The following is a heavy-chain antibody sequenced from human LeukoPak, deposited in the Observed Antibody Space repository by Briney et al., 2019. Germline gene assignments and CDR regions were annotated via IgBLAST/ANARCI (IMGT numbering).Heavy chain of an antibody. J-gene: IGHJ6*03. CDR1: GGSISSYY. CDR3: ARGMMTYYYYIDV. D-gene: IGHD3-16*01. CDR2: IYYSGST. Sequence: SSETLSLTCTVSGGSISSYYWSWIRQPPGKGQEWIGYIYYSGSTHYNPSLKSRVTISVDTTKNQFSLKLSSVTAADTAVYYCARGMMTYYYYIDVWGKGTTVTVSS. V-gene: IGHV4-59*01.